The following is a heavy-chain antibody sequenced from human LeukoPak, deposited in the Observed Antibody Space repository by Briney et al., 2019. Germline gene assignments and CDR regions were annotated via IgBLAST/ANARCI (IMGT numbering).Heavy chain of an antibody. Sequence: GGSLRLSCAASGFTFSSYLMSWVRQAPGKGLEWVANIKQDGSEKYYVDSVKGRFTISRDNAKNSLYLQMNSLRAEDTAVYYCARVLRQLWFGELLPYFDYWGQGNLVTVSS. CDR3: ARVLRQLWFGELLPYFDY. CDR1: GFTFSSYL. V-gene: IGHV3-7*01. D-gene: IGHD3-10*01. CDR2: IKQDGSEK. J-gene: IGHJ4*02.